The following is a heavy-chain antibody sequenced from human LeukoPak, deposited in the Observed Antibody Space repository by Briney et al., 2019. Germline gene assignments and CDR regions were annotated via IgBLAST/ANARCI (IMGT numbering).Heavy chain of an antibody. D-gene: IGHD1-26*01. CDR3: ARVGWEY. V-gene: IGHV3-48*02. CDR2: ISSSSSSI. Sequence: PGGSLRLSCTASGFTFSSYWMSWVRQAPGKGLEWISKISSSSSSIYYADSVKGRFTISRDNAKNSLYLQMNSLRDEDTAVYYCARVGWEYWGQGTLVTVSS. CDR1: GFTFSSYW. J-gene: IGHJ4*02.